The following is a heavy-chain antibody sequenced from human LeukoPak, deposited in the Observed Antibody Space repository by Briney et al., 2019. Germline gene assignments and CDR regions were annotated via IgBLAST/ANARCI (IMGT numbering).Heavy chain of an antibody. J-gene: IGHJ4*02. CDR1: GFTFSSYA. CDR2: ISGSSGLT. CDR3: ARRGESANYGDYRFDY. V-gene: IGHV3-23*01. D-gene: IGHD4-17*01. Sequence: GGSLRLSCAASGFTFSSYAMSWVRQAPGRGLEWVSAISGSSGLTYYADSVKGRFTISRDNSKNTLYLQMNSLRAEDTAVYYCARRGESANYGDYRFDYWGQGTLVTVSP.